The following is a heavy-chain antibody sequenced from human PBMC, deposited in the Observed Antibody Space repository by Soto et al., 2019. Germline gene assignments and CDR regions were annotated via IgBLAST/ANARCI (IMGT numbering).Heavy chain of an antibody. Sequence: EVQLVESGGGLVKPGGSLRLSCAASGFTFSDYDMTWVRQAPGKGLEWVSSITSNSIYKYSADSLKGQSTISRDNAKNTLFLQINSLRAEDTAVYYCARDLSGGNYYYHGLDVWGQGTTVTVSS. V-gene: IGHV3-21*01. D-gene: IGHD1-26*01. CDR2: ITSNSIYK. J-gene: IGHJ6*02. CDR3: ARDLSGGNYYYHGLDV. CDR1: GFTFSDYD.